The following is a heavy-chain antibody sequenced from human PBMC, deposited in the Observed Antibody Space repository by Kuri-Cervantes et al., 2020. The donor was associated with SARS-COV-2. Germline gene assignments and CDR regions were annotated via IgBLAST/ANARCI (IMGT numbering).Heavy chain of an antibody. Sequence: TLSLTCTVSGGSISSYYWSWIRQPPGKALEWLARIDWDDDKYYSTSLKTRLTISKDTSKNQVVLTMTNMDPVGTATYYCARSIAAAVGSPIDYWGQGTLVTVSS. CDR1: GGSISSYYW. J-gene: IGHJ4*02. D-gene: IGHD6-13*01. CDR2: IDWDDDK. CDR3: ARSIAAAVGSPIDY. V-gene: IGHV2-70*11.